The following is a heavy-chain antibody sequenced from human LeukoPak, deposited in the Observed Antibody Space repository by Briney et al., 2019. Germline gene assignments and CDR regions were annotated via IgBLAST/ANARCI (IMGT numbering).Heavy chain of an antibody. CDR1: GGSISSGGYY. V-gene: IGHV4-31*03. CDR2: IYYSGST. D-gene: IGHD6-6*01. J-gene: IGHJ3*02. CDR3: ARDGAEYSSSSAAFDI. Sequence: PSETLSLTCTVSGGSISSGGYYWSWIRQHPGKGLEWIGYIYYSGSTYYNPSLKSRVTISVDTSKNQFSLKLSSVTAADTAVYYCARDGAEYSSSSAAFDIWGQGTMVTVSS.